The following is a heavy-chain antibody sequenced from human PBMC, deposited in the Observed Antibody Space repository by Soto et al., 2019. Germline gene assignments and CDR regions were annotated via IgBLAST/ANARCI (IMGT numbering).Heavy chain of an antibody. CDR1: GFSASSNY. CDR3: SRATKSGIELYEYSYIDV. D-gene: IGHD2-8*01. J-gene: IGHJ6*03. Sequence: EGSQRHCCSASGFSASSNYMCWVRQAPGKGLEWVSVIYSGGSTYYADSVKGRFTISRDNSKNTLYLQMNSLRAEDTAVYYCSRATKSGIELYEYSYIDVWGKGT. CDR2: IYSGGST. V-gene: IGHV3-66*01.